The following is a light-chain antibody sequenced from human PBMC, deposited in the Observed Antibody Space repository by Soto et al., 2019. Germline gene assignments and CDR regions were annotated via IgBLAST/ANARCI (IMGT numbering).Light chain of an antibody. CDR1: SSDVGNYNR. V-gene: IGLV2-18*02. Sequence: QSALTQPPSVSGSPGQSVAISCTGTSSDVGNYNRVSWYQQPPCTAPKLMIYDVSNRPSGVPDRFSGSKSGNTASLTISGLQADDEADYYCSSYTSSSTYVFGTGTKLTVL. J-gene: IGLJ1*01. CDR3: SSYTSSSTYV. CDR2: DVS.